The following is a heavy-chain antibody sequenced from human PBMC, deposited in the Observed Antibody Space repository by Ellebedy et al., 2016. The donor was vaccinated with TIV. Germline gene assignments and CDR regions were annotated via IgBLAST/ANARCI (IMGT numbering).Heavy chain of an antibody. CDR1: GYTFIRYG. J-gene: IGHJ6*02. V-gene: IGHV1-18*01. CDR2: ISAYNDNT. CDR3: ARDRRRIVRFLEWFGDRYYGMDV. Sequence: AASVKVSCKASGYTFIRYGISWVRQAPGQGLEWMGWISAYNDNTNYAQKLQGRVTMTTDTSTSTAYMELRSLRSDDTAVYYCARDRRRIVRFLEWFGDRYYGMDVWGQGTTVTVSS. D-gene: IGHD3-3*01.